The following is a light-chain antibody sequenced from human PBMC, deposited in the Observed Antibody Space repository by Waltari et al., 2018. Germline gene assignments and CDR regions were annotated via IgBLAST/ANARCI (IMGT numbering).Light chain of an antibody. CDR1: SSAIERYDI. CDR2: DVT. Sequence: QSALTQPAAVSGSPGQSVTISCTGVSSAIERYDIVSWYQQHPGNAPQVIISDVTKRPSAVSDRFSGSKSGDTASLTISGLQSEDEADYYCCSYAGNYVGLFGGGTRLTV. CDR3: CSYAGNYVGL. V-gene: IGLV2-23*02. J-gene: IGLJ3*02.